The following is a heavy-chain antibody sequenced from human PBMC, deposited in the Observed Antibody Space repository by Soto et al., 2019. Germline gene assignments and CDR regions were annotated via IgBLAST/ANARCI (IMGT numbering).Heavy chain of an antibody. Sequence: PSQTLSLTCAISGDSVSSNSAAWDWIRQSPSRGLEWLGRTYYRSQWHNDYIPSVQSRITIISDTSRNQFSLQLNSVTPEDTAVYYCAQAAGYTSTWYFDYWGQGTLVTV. CDR2: TYYRSQWHN. D-gene: IGHD6-13*01. V-gene: IGHV6-1*01. J-gene: IGHJ4*02. CDR3: AQAAGYTSTWYFDY. CDR1: GDSVSSNSAA.